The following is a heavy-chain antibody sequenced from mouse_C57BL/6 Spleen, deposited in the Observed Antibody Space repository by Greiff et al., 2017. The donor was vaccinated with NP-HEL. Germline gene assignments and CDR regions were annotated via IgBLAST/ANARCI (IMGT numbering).Heavy chain of an antibody. D-gene: IGHD2-13*01. CDR3: ASLGEGRYFDV. Sequence: VQLQQPGAELVMPGASVKLSCKASGYTFTSYWMHWVKQRPGQGLEWIGEIDPSDSYTNYNQKFKGKSTLTVDKSSSTAYMQLSSLTSEDSAVYYCASLGEGRYFDVWGTGTTVTVSS. V-gene: IGHV1-69*01. CDR1: GYTFTSYW. J-gene: IGHJ1*03. CDR2: IDPSDSYT.